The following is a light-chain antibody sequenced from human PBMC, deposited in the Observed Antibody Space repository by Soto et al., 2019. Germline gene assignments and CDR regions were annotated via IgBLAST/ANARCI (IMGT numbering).Light chain of an antibody. CDR2: SDT. Sequence: SYELTQPPSVSVAPGKTASISCGGNNIGSKGVYWYQQKPRQAPVLVIYSDTDLPPVIPERFSGSNSANLATLPISRVEAGDEADYYCQVWDSGSAHVVFGGGTKLTVL. CDR3: QVWDSGSAHVV. V-gene: IGLV3-21*04. CDR1: NIGSKG. J-gene: IGLJ2*01.